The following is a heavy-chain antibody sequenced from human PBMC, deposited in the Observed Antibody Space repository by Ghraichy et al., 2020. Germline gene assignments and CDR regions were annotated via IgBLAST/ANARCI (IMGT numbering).Heavy chain of an antibody. D-gene: IGHD6-19*01. CDR3: VKVGGQWPKYSYYMDV. CDR2: IGGTGRST. J-gene: IGHJ6*03. Sequence: GGFLRLSCAASGFTFHPYAMSWVRQAPGKGLEWVSGIGGTGRSTYYSDSVKGRFTISRDNSKDTLYLQMNSLRVEDTAVYYCVKVGGQWPKYSYYMDVWGKGTTVTVSS. CDR1: GFTFHPYA. V-gene: IGHV3-23*01.